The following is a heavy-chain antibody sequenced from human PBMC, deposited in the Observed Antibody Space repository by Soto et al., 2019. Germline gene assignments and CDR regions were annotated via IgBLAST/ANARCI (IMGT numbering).Heavy chain of an antibody. CDR3: ATCRGVGVTD. V-gene: IGHV1-3*05. CDR2: INAGNGNT. Sequence: QVQLVQSGAEEKKPGASVKVSCKASGYTFTSYAMHWVRQAPGQRLEWMGWINAGNGNTKYSKKLQGRVTINPDTSASTAYMEMSSITSEDTALYSCATCRGVGVTDWGQGTLVTVSS. CDR1: GYTFTSYA. D-gene: IGHD3-3*01. J-gene: IGHJ4*02.